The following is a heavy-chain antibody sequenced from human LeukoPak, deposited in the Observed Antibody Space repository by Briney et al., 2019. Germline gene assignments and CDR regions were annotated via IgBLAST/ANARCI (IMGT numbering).Heavy chain of an antibody. Sequence: GGSLRFSCAASGFSFSKAWMNWVGQAPGKGLEGVARIKTKSQGWTTDYAAPVKGRFAISRDDSENRVYLQMNSLKSEDTAVYYCAVGLGKTDTDYWGQGTLVTVSS. CDR3: AVGLGKTDTDY. CDR2: IKTKSQGWTT. V-gene: IGHV3-15*05. D-gene: IGHD1-14*01. CDR1: GFSFSKAW. J-gene: IGHJ4*02.